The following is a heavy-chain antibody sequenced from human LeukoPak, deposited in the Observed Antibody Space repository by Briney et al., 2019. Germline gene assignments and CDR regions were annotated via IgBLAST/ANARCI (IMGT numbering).Heavy chain of an antibody. J-gene: IGHJ4*02. CDR1: GYTFTGYY. Sequence: ASVKVSCKASGYTFTGYYMHWVRQAPGQGLEWMGWINPNSGGTNYAQKFQGRVTMTRDTSISTAYMELSRLRSDDTAVYYCARDGYYDSSGCLFDYWGQGTLVTVSS. CDR3: ARDGYYDSSGCLFDY. D-gene: IGHD3-22*01. CDR2: INPNSGGT. V-gene: IGHV1-2*02.